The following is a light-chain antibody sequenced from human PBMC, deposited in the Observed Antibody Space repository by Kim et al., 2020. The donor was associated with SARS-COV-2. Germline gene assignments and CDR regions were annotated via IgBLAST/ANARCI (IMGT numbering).Light chain of an antibody. V-gene: IGKV1-5*03. CDR1: HSISSW. CDR3: QQYSSYPYT. CDR2: KAS. Sequence: DIQMTQSPSTLSASVGDRVTITCRASHSISSWLAWYQQKAGKAPKVLIYKASTLESGVPSRFSGSGAGTEFTITITSLQPDDFATYYCQQYSSYPYTFGQWTKLEI. J-gene: IGKJ2*01.